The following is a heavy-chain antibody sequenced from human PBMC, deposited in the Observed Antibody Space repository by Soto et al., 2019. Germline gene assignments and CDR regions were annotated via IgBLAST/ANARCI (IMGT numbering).Heavy chain of an antibody. Sequence: LSLTFDVSGDSISTYYWSWIRQPPGKGLEWIGYVYYSGSTLYNPSLESRVTLSIDMSKKQVSLKLNSVIAADTAVYYCARTRMIESWIDYWGHGTLVTVS. CDR3: ARTRMIESWIDY. J-gene: IGHJ4*01. CDR1: GDSISTYY. CDR2: VYYSGST. D-gene: IGHD2-21*01. V-gene: IGHV4-59*01.